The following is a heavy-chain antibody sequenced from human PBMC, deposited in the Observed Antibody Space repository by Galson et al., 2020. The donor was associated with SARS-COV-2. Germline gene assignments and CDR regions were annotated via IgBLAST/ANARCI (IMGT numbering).Heavy chain of an antibody. Sequence: SETLSLTCAVYGGSFRNYYWTWIRQSPEKGLEWLGEINNRGSTNSNPSLKRRVAMSVDASKNQFSLSLRPVTAADTVVYYCARGAEERRIILVVPYYSSYMDVWGSGTTVTVSS. CDR2: INNRGST. V-gene: IGHV4-34*01. J-gene: IGHJ6*03. CDR3: ARGAEERRIILVVPYYSSYMDV. CDR1: GGSFRNYY. D-gene: IGHD2-15*01.